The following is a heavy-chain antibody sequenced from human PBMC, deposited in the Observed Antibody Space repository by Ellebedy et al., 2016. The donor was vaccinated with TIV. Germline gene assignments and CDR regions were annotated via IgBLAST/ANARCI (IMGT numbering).Heavy chain of an antibody. J-gene: IGHJ6*03. D-gene: IGHD3-10*01. CDR2: ISKSGANS. CDR1: GFTISSYG. Sequence: GESLKISCAASGFTISSYGMTWVRQAAGKGPEWVSTISKSGANSYHADSVKGRFTLSRDNSKNTLYLQMNSLRAEDTAVYYCAKLKQSEFNYSYNYMDVWGKGTTVTVSS. CDR3: AKLKQSEFNYSYNYMDV. V-gene: IGHV3-23*01.